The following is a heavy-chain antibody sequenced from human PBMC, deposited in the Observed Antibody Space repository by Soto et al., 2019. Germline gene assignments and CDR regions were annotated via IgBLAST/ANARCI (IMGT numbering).Heavy chain of an antibody. CDR3: TTLGGPQLGARDY. Sequence: EVQLVESGGGLVQPGGSLRLSCAGSGFTFSNYRVHWVRQAPGKGLVWVSVINSDGSSTSYADSVKGGFTISRDNAKHTVNLQMNSLRAEDTAVYYCTTLGGPQLGARDYWGQGTLVTVSS. D-gene: IGHD7-27*01. CDR1: GFTFSNYR. CDR2: INSDGSST. J-gene: IGHJ4*02. V-gene: IGHV3-74*01.